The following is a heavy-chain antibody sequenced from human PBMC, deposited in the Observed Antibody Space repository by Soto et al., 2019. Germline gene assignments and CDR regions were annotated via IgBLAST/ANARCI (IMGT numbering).Heavy chain of an antibody. V-gene: IGHV1-3*01. CDR2: INAGNGNT. J-gene: IGHJ4*02. CDR3: ARELSSSSSWYYFDY. D-gene: IGHD6-13*01. Sequence: ASVKVSCKASGYTFTSYAMHWVRQAPGQRLEWMGWINAGNGNTKYSQKFQGRVTITRDTSASTAYMELSSLRSEDTAMYYCARELSSSSSWYYFDYWGQGTLVTVSS. CDR1: GYTFTSYA.